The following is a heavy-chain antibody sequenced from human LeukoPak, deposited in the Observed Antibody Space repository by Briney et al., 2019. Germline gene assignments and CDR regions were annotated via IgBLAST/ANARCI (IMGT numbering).Heavy chain of an antibody. V-gene: IGHV6-1*01. CDR3: ARVYPRGYCSGGSCYYYYGMDV. Sequence: SQTLSLTCAISGDSVSSSSAAWNWIRQSPSRGLEWLGRTYYRSKWYNDYAVSVKSRITINPDTSKNQFSLQLNSVTPEDTAVYYCARVYPRGYCSGGSCYYYYGMDVGGQGTTVTVSS. D-gene: IGHD2-15*01. J-gene: IGHJ6*02. CDR1: GDSVSSSSAA. CDR2: TYYRSKWYN.